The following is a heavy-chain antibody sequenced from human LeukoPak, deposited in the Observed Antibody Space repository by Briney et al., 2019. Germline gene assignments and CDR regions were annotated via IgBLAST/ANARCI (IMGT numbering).Heavy chain of an antibody. CDR2: IYHSGST. CDR1: GYSISSGYY. Sequence: SETLSLTCAVSGYSISSGYYWGWIRQPPGKGLEWIGSIYHSGSTYYNPSLKSRVTISVDTSKNQFSLKLSSVTAADTAVYYCAREDSSSWYFRYFDYWGQGTLVTVSS. CDR3: AREDSSSWYFRYFDY. D-gene: IGHD6-13*01. V-gene: IGHV4-38-2*02. J-gene: IGHJ4*02.